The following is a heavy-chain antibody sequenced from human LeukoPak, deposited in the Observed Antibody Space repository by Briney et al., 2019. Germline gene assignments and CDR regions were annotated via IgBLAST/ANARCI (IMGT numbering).Heavy chain of an antibody. V-gene: IGHV3-15*01. CDR3: TTENRYFDY. CDR2: IKKKTHGGTT. CDR1: GFTFSDAW. Sequence: GGSLRLSCAASGFTFSDAWMSWVRQAPGKGLEWVGRIKKKTHGGTTDYAAPVKGRLTISRDDSKNTVYLEMNSLKTEDTAVYYCTTENRYFDYWGQGTLVTVSS. D-gene: IGHD2/OR15-2a*01. J-gene: IGHJ4*02.